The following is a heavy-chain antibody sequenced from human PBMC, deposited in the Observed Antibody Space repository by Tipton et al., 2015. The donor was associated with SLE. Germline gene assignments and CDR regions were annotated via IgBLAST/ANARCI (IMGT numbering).Heavy chain of an antibody. D-gene: IGHD2-15*01. Sequence: LRLSCTVSGASMSGDYWSWIRQPPGGGLEWIGEINHSGSTNYNPSLRSRVTISVDTSKNQFSLKLSSVTAADTAVYYCARSVLAYRSGGFDYWGQGTLITVSS. CDR3: ARSVLAYRSGGFDY. CDR2: INHSGST. J-gene: IGHJ4*02. V-gene: IGHV4-34*01. CDR1: GASMSGDY.